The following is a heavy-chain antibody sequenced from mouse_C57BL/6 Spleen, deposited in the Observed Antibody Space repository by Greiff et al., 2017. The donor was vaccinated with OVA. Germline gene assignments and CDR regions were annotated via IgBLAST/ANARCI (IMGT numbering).Heavy chain of an antibody. CDR1: GFTFSSYA. CDR2: ISDGGSYT. V-gene: IGHV5-4*03. Sequence: EVKLMESGGGLVKPGGSLKLSCAASGFTFSSYAMSWVRQTPEKRLEWVATISDGGSYTYYPDNVKGRFTISRDNAKNNLYLQMSNLKSEDTAMYYCARGGTTVVPYYFDYWGQGTTLTVSS. D-gene: IGHD1-1*01. CDR3: ARGGTTVVPYYFDY. J-gene: IGHJ2*01.